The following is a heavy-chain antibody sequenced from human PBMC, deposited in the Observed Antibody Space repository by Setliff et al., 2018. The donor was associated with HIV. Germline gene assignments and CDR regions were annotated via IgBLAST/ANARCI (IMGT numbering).Heavy chain of an antibody. CDR3: ARRDYGAIRGFGY. V-gene: IGHV4-38-2*01. CDR2: IYHTGST. J-gene: IGHJ4*02. Sequence: ETLSLTCAVSGYSISRDYYWGWIRQPPGKGLEWIGNIYHTGSTYYSRSLKSRVIVSVDTSKNQFSLKLSSVTAADTAVYYCARRDYGAIRGFGYWGQGTLVTVSS. CDR1: GYSISRDYY. D-gene: IGHD4-17*01.